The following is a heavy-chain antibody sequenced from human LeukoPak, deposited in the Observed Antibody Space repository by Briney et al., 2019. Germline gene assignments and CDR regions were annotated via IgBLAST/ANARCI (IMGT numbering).Heavy chain of an antibody. J-gene: IGHJ4*02. CDR2: ISGSGGST. Sequence: GGSLRLSCAASGFTFNTYAMNWVRQAPGKGLEWVSGISGSGGSTYYADSAKGRFAISRDTSRNTLYLQMNNLRAEDTAVYYCAKDRWARGDQVSTADSVHYWGQGTLVTVSS. CDR3: AKDRWARGDQVSTADSVHY. V-gene: IGHV3-23*01. CDR1: GFTFNTYA. D-gene: IGHD5/OR15-5a*01.